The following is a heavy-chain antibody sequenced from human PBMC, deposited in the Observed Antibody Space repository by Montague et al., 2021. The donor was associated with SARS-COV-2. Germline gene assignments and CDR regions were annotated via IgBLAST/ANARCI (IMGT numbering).Heavy chain of an antibody. D-gene: IGHD4-23*01. J-gene: IGHJ4*02. CDR2: IDWEEVN. CDR3: ARSHGTTGVGRAFDY. V-gene: IGHV2-70*01. CDR1: GFSLSTSGMC. Sequence: PALVKPTQTLTLTCTFSGFSLSTSGMCVSWIRQPPGKALEWLPPIDWEEVNYSAPSLKTRLTITKDTSKNQVVLTMTNMDPVDTATYYCARSHGTTGVGRAFDYWGQGTLVTVSS.